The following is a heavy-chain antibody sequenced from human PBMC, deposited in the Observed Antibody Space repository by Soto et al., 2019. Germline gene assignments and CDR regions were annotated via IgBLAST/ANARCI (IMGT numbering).Heavy chain of an antibody. CDR1: GFTFSSYA. CDR2: ISYDGSNK. V-gene: IGHV3-30-3*01. CDR3: ARALGDCSSTSCFYYFDY. Sequence: GGSLRLSCAASGFTFSSYAMHWVRQAPGKGLEWVAVISYDGSNKYYADSVKGRFTISRDNSKNTLYLQMNSLRAEDTALYYCARALGDCSSTSCFYYFDYWGQGTLVTVSS. D-gene: IGHD2-2*01. J-gene: IGHJ4*02.